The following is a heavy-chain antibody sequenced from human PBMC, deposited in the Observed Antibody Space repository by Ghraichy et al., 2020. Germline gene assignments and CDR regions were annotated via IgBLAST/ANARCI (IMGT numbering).Heavy chain of an antibody. CDR2: ISGSGVAK. D-gene: IGHD2-2*01. J-gene: IGHJ4*02. Sequence: GGSLRLSCAASGFSFSDYYMSWIRQAPGKGLEYLSFISGSGVAKYHADSVKGRFTISRDNANNSLYLQMNSLRAEDTAVYYCARELGVVVVPAALDFWGRGLLVTVSS. CDR1: GFSFSDYY. V-gene: IGHV3-11*01. CDR3: ARELGVVVVPAALDF.